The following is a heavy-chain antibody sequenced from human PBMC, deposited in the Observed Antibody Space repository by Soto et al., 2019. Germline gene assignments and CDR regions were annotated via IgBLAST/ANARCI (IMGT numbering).Heavy chain of an antibody. CDR2: ISSSGSTK. Sequence: PGGSLRLSCAASGFTFSSYAMNWVRQAPGKGLECVSYISSSGSTKYYADSVKGRFTISRDNAKNSLFLQMNSLRAEDTAVYYCAREGPADGLDIWGQGTMVTVSS. CDR3: AREGPADGLDI. J-gene: IGHJ3*02. CDR1: GFTFSSYA. V-gene: IGHV3-48*03.